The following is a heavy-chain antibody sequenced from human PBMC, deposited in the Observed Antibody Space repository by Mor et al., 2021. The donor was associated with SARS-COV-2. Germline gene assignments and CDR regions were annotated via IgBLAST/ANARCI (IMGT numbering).Heavy chain of an antibody. D-gene: IGHD2-15*01. CDR2: T. J-gene: IGHJ4*02. Sequence: TAYAASVKGRFTISRDDSKNTAYLQMNSLKTEDTAVYYWTSHVAGLWGQGTLVTVSS. CDR3: TSHVAGL. V-gene: IGHV3-73*01.